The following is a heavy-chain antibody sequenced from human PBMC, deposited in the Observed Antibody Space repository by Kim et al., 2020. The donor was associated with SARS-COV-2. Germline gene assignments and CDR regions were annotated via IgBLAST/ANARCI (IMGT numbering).Heavy chain of an antibody. CDR1: GFTFSSYS. Sequence: GGSLRLSCAASGFTFSSYSMNWVRQAPGKGLEWVSSISSSSSYIYYADSVKGRFTISRDNAKNSLYLQMNSLRAEDTAVYYCARDQYCSSTSCHNYYYGMDVWGQGTTVTVSS. J-gene: IGHJ6*02. D-gene: IGHD2-2*01. V-gene: IGHV3-21*01. CDR2: ISSSSSYI. CDR3: ARDQYCSSTSCHNYYYGMDV.